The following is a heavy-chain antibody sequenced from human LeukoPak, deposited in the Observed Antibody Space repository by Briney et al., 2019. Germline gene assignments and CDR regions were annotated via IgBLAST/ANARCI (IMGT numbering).Heavy chain of an antibody. D-gene: IGHD3-9*01. J-gene: IGHJ3*02. CDR2: ISPSGGST. Sequence: ASVKVSCKAFGYTFTSNYMHWVRQAPGQGPEWMGVISPSGGSTTYAQKFQGRVTMTRDMSTSTVYMELNSLRSEDTAVYYCARESRPVYDILRRNGAFDIWGQGTMLTVSS. V-gene: IGHV1-46*01. CDR3: ARESRPVYDILRRNGAFDI. CDR1: GYTFTSNY.